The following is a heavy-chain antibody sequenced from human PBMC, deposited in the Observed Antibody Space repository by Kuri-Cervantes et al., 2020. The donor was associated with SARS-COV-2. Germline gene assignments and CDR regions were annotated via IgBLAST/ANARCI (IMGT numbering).Heavy chain of an antibody. D-gene: IGHD6-19*01. Sequence: GGSLRLSCAASGFTFSTYAMSWARQAPGKGLEWVSAISDSGDATYYADSVRGRFTVSRDNSKNTLYLQMNSLRAEDTAVYYCARGIAVALHWFDPWGQGTLVTVSS. CDR1: GFTFSTYA. CDR2: ISDSGDAT. V-gene: IGHV3-23*01. CDR3: ARGIAVALHWFDP. J-gene: IGHJ5*02.